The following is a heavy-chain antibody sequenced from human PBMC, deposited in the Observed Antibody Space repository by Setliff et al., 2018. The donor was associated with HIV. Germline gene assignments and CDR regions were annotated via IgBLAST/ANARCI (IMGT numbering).Heavy chain of an antibody. CDR3: GRDNYYDSSGAIGY. Sequence: SVKVSCKTSGYNFKEYGISWVRQAPGQGLEWMGGIIPIFGTTNYAQMFQGRLSITADASTSTAYMELSSLRSEDTAIYYCGRDNYYDSSGAIGYWGQGTLVTVSS. J-gene: IGHJ4*02. CDR1: GYNFKEYG. D-gene: IGHD3-22*01. V-gene: IGHV1-69*13. CDR2: IIPIFGTT.